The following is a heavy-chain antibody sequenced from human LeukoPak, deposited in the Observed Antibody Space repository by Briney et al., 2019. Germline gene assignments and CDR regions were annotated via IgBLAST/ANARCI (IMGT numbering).Heavy chain of an antibody. CDR1: GFTFSSYA. D-gene: IGHD4-17*01. CDR2: ISGSGGRT. CDR3: ATPPTVTRNY. V-gene: IGHV3-23*01. J-gene: IGHJ4*02. Sequence: GGSLRLSCAASGFTFSSYAMSWVREAPGKGLEWVSSISGSGGRTYHADSVKGRFTISRDNSKNTLYLQMNSLRAEDTAVYYCATPPTVTRNYWGQGILVTVSS.